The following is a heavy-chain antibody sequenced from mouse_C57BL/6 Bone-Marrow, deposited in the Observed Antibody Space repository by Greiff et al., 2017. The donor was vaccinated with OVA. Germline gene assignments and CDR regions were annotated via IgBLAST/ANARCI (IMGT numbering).Heavy chain of an antibody. V-gene: IGHV1-80*01. CDR2: IYPGDGDT. CDR1: GYAFGSYW. Sequence: VQLQQSGAELVKPGASVKISCKASGYAFGSYWMNWVKQRPGKGLEWIGQIYPGDGDTNYNGKFKGKATLTADKSSSTAYMQLSSLTSEDSAVYFCARGYYGSSFYYYAMDYWGQGTSVTVSS. D-gene: IGHD1-1*01. J-gene: IGHJ4*01. CDR3: ARGYYGSSFYYYAMDY.